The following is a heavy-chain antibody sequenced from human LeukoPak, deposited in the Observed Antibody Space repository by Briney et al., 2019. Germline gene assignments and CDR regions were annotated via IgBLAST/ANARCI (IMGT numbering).Heavy chain of an antibody. J-gene: IGHJ5*02. CDR2: MYHSGST. CDR1: GGSISSSSYY. D-gene: IGHD3-9*01. Sequence: ASETLSLTCTVSGGSISSSSYYWGWIRQPPGEGLEWIGSMYHSGSTYYNPSLKSRITTSVDTSKNQFSLELSSVTAADTAVYYCARHRYYNILTDNWFDPWGQGTLVTVSS. V-gene: IGHV4-39*01. CDR3: ARHRYYNILTDNWFDP.